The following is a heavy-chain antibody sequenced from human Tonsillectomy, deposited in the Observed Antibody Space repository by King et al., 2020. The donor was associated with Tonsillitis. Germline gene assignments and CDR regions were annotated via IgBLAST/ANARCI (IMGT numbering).Heavy chain of an antibody. CDR1: PFTFSLYT. J-gene: IGHJ4*02. D-gene: IGHD3-10*01. CDR3: VRGDRRDY. CDR2: MNCSSSLK. V-gene: IGHV3-21*01. Sequence: VQLVESGGGLVKPGESRRLSCAASPFTFSLYTMTWVRQAPGKGLEYVSSMNCSSSLKYYADSVKGRFTISRDNAKNSLYLEMNSLRDEDKVVYYCVRGDRRDYWGQGTLVTVSS.